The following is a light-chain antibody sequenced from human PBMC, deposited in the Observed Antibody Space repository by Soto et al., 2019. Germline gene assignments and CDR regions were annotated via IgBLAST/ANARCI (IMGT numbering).Light chain of an antibody. CDR2: DAS. J-gene: IGKJ1*01. CDR1: QTISTW. Sequence: DIQVTQSPPTLSASVGDIVTITCRSSQTISTWMAWYQQKTGKATKLLXXDASTLQSGVASRLSGSGSGKEFTLIISGLQTDDSATYYCQQYTNTNNTWMFGQGTKVDIK. CDR3: QQYTNTNNTWM. V-gene: IGKV1-5*01.